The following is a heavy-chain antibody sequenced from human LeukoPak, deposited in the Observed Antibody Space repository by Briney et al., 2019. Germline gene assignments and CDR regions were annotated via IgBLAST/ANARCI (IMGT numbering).Heavy chain of an antibody. Sequence: PGGSLRLSCAASGFTFNDYAMHWVRQAPGKGLEWVSGISWNSDTIGYADSVKGRFTISRDNAKNSLYLQMNSLRAEDTAVYYCARDVRSSSWYGPPWWFDPWGQGTLVTVSS. D-gene: IGHD6-13*01. CDR2: ISWNSDTI. V-gene: IGHV3-9*01. J-gene: IGHJ5*02. CDR1: GFTFNDYA. CDR3: ARDVRSSSWYGPPWWFDP.